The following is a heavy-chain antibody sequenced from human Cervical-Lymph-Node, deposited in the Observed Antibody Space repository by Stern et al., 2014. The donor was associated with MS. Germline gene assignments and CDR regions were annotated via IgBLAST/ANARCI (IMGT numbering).Heavy chain of an antibody. CDR1: GFVFRRYA. V-gene: IGHV3-30*04. J-gene: IGHJ4*02. CDR3: AKGGSGSYLD. D-gene: IGHD1-26*01. Sequence: QLVQSGGGVVQPGRSLRLSCAASGFVFRRYAIHWVRQAPGKGLEWVALITYDGIDKYYTDSVKGRFTVSRDNSNNTVDLEMNSLRLEDTAVYYCAKGGSGSYLDWGQGSLVTVSS. CDR2: ITYDGIDK.